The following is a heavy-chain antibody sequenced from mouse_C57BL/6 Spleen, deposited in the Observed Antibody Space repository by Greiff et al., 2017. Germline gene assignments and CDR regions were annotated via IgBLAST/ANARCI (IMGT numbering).Heavy chain of an antibody. CDR3: ARATTVVATGGYYFDY. CDR2: ILPGSGST. Sequence: VQLQQSGAELMKPGASVKLSCKATGYTFTGYWIEWVKQRPGHGLEWIGEILPGSGSTNYNEKFKGKATFTADTSSNTAYMQRSSLTTEDSAIYYCARATTVVATGGYYFDYWGQGTTLTVSS. D-gene: IGHD1-1*01. J-gene: IGHJ2*01. V-gene: IGHV1-9*01. CDR1: GYTFTGYW.